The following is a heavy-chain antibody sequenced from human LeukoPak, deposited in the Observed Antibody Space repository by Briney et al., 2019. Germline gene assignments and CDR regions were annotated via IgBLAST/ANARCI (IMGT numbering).Heavy chain of an antibody. CDR3: ARLIAAPTDAFDI. J-gene: IGHJ3*02. D-gene: IGHD6-25*01. CDR2: ISSSGSTI. CDR1: GFTFSDYY. Sequence: SAGSLTLSCAASGFTFSDYYMSWIRQAPGKGLEWVSYISSSGSTIYYANSVKGRFTISRDNAKNSLYLQMNSLIADDTAVYYCARLIAAPTDAFDIWGQGTMVTVSS. V-gene: IGHV3-11*01.